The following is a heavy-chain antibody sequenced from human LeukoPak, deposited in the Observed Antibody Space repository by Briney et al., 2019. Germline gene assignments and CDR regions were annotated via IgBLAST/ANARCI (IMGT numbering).Heavy chain of an antibody. CDR3: ASSSGCSGGSCHLFDY. CDR2: IKEDGSEM. V-gene: IGHV3-7*01. J-gene: IGHJ4*02. D-gene: IGHD2-15*01. CDR1: GFSFGDYG. Sequence: GGSLRLSCGVSGFSFGDYGMSWVRQAPGKGLEWVATIKEDGSEMYYVDSVKGRFTISRDNANNSLYLQMNSLRVEDTALYYCASSSGCSGGSCHLFDYWGQGTRVTVST.